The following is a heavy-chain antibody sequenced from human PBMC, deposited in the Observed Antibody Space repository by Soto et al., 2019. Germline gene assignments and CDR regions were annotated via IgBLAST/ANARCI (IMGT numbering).Heavy chain of an antibody. J-gene: IGHJ6*02. D-gene: IGHD3-10*01. Sequence: EVQLLESGGGLVQPGGSLRLSCAASGFTFSSYAMSWVRQAPGKGLEWVSAISGSGGSTYYADSVKGRFTISRDNSKNTLYLQMNRLRAEDTAVYYCAKDYRGQDYYYGMDVWGQGTTVTVSS. CDR1: GFTFSSYA. V-gene: IGHV3-23*01. CDR3: AKDYRGQDYYYGMDV. CDR2: ISGSGGST.